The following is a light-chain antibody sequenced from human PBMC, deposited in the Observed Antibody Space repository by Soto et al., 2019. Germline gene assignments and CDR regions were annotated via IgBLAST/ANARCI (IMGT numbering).Light chain of an antibody. CDR1: QSVLYSSNNKNY. Sequence: DIVMTQSPDSMAVSLGERATINCKSSQSVLYSSNNKNYLAWYQQKPGQPPKLLIYWASTRESGVTDRFSGSGSGTEFTLTISSLQAEDVAVYYCQQYYSSPYTFGQGTKLFIK. CDR3: QQYYSSPYT. J-gene: IGKJ2*01. CDR2: WAS. V-gene: IGKV4-1*01.